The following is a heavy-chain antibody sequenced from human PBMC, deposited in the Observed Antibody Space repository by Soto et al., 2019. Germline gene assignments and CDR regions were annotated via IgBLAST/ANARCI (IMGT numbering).Heavy chain of an antibody. CDR3: ARDVGYGLIDY. CDR2: MNPNNGNT. V-gene: IGHV1-8*01. CDR1: GYTFTSYD. D-gene: IGHD5-18*01. J-gene: IGHJ4*02. Sequence: ASVKVSCKASGYTFTSYDINWVRQATGQGLEWMGWMNPNNGNTDYAQKLQGRVTMTTDTSTSTAYMELRSLRSEDTAVYYCARDVGYGLIDYWGQGTLVTVSS.